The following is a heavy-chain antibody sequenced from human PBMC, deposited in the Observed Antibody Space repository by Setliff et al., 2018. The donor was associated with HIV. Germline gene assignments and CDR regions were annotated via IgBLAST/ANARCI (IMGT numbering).Heavy chain of an antibody. V-gene: IGHV4-4*02. CDR2: IYHSGST. D-gene: IGHD3-22*01. J-gene: IGHJ3*02. CDR1: GGSIRSGNW. Sequence: SETLSLTCAVSGGSIRSGNWWTWVRQSPGKGLEWIGEIYHSGSTNYSPFLKSRATISLDKSKNQFSLKLSSVTAADTAVYYCARPYYDSSDYSWVDAFDIWGQGTMVTVSS. CDR3: ARPYYDSSDYSWVDAFDI.